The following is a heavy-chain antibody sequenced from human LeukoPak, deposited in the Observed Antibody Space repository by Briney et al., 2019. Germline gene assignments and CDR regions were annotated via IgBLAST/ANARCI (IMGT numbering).Heavy chain of an antibody. CDR2: ISGSGGST. CDR1: GFTFSSYA. D-gene: IGHD2-2*01. CDR3: AKSMIVGCSSTSCYGEIDY. J-gene: IGHJ4*02. V-gene: IGHV3-23*01. Sequence: PGGSLRLSCAASGFTFSSYAMSWVRQAPGKGLEWVSAISGSGGSTYYADSVKGRFTISRDNSKNTLYLQMNGLRAEDTAVYYCAKSMIVGCSSTSCYGEIDYWGQGTLVTVSS.